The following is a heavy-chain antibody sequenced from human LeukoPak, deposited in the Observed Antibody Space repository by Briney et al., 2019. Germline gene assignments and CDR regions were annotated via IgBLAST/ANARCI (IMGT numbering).Heavy chain of an antibody. D-gene: IGHD1-26*01. V-gene: IGHV3-23*01. CDR1: GFTFSSYA. CDR2: STGSGGTT. CDR3: ARFSGSSTPGVDY. Sequence: GGSLRLSCAASGFTFSSYAMTWVRQAPGRGLEWVSASTGSGGTTYYADSVMGRFTFSRDNSKNTLYLQMNSLRAEDTAVYYCARFSGSSTPGVDYWGQGTLVTVSS. J-gene: IGHJ4*02.